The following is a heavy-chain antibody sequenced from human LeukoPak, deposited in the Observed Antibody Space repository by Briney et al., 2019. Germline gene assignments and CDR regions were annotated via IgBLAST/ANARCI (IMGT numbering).Heavy chain of an antibody. Sequence: MPGGSLRLSCGASGFTFSSMNWVRQPPGKGLDWVSSSSSSKSYIYYEDAVKGRFTISRDNAKNALYMQMNSLRAEDTAVYYCARGYYGSGSAYYYYYYMDVWGKGTTVTVSS. V-gene: IGHV3-21*04. CDR1: GFTFSS. D-gene: IGHD3-10*01. CDR3: ARGYYGSGSAYYYYYYMDV. J-gene: IGHJ6*03. CDR2: SSSSKSYI.